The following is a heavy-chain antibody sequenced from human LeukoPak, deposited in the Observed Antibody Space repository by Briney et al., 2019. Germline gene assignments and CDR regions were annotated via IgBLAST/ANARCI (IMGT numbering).Heavy chain of an antibody. CDR3: AREKAAATYYYYGMDV. CDR1: GGTFSSYA. Sequence: GASVKVSCKASGGTFSSYAISWVRQAPGQGLEWMGRIIPILGIANYAQKFQGRVTITADKSTSTAYMELSSLRSEDTAVYYCAREKAAATYYYYGMDVWGQGTTVTVSS. CDR2: IIPILGIA. J-gene: IGHJ6*02. V-gene: IGHV1-69*04. D-gene: IGHD6-13*01.